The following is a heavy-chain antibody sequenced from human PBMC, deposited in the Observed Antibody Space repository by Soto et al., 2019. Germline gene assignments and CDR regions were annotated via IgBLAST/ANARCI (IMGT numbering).Heavy chain of an antibody. V-gene: IGHV1-69*01. J-gene: IGHJ5*02. D-gene: IGHD6-13*01. Sequence: QVHLVQSGAEVKRPGSSVKVSCKALGGSFSTKEIDWVRQAPGQGLEWMGRIFTSVGTADYAQKFHGRLVHIADESVTTVYMELRRLTSAAAAVYFCSRARYSRRWGTFDSWGQGTQVAVSS. CDR2: IFTSVGTA. CDR3: SRARYSRRWGTFDS. CDR1: GGSFSTKE.